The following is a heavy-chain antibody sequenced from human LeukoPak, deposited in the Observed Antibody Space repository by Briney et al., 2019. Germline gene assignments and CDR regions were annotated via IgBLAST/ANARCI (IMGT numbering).Heavy chain of an antibody. D-gene: IGHD6-6*01. Sequence: SSETLSHTCAVYGGSFNGYYWSWIRQPPGKGLEWIGEINHSGSTNYNPSRKSRVTISVDTSKNQFSLKLSSVTAADTAVYYCARGRNAGIAARCALRNWFDPWGQGTLVPVSS. J-gene: IGHJ5*02. V-gene: IGHV4-34*01. CDR2: INHSGST. CDR1: GGSFNGYY. CDR3: ARGRNAGIAARCALRNWFDP.